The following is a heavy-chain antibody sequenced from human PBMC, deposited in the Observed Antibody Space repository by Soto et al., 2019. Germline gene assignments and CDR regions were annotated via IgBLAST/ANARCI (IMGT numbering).Heavy chain of an antibody. D-gene: IGHD6-6*01. J-gene: IGHJ5*02. CDR2: ISSSSSYI. CDR3: ARDSHIAPRRIGWFDP. CDR1: GFTFSSYS. Sequence: GSLRLSCAASGFTFSSYSMNWVRQAPGKGLEWVSSISSSSSYIYYADSVKGRFTISRDNAKNSLYLQMNSLRAEDTAVYYCARDSHIAPRRIGWFDPWGPGTLVTVSS. V-gene: IGHV3-21*01.